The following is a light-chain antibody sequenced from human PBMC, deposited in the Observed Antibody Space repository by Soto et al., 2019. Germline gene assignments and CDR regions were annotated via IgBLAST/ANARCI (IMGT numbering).Light chain of an antibody. CDR1: QSVDSD. CDR3: QQYNNWPRAT. J-gene: IGKJ4*01. V-gene: IGKV3-15*01. CDR2: GAS. Sequence: EVVVTQSPATLSVSPGERVTLSCRASQSVDSDVAWFQHKPGQAPRLLIYGASTRAAGIPGRFSGSGYETDFTFTISSLEPEDFGIYYCQQYNNWPRATFGGGTRVEIK.